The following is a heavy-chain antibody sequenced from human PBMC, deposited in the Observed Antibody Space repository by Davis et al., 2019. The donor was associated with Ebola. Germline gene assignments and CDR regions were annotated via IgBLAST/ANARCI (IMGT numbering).Heavy chain of an antibody. CDR1: GFTLGTYS. CDR3: ARDVAGDAYGMDV. J-gene: IGHJ6*02. Sequence: GESLKISCAASGFTLGTYSMNWVRQAPGKGLEWVSSIVSSSTNIYYADSVKGRFTISRDNAKNSLYLQMNSLRAEDTAVYYCARDVAGDAYGMDVWGQGTTVTVSS. V-gene: IGHV3-21*01. CDR2: IVSSSTNI.